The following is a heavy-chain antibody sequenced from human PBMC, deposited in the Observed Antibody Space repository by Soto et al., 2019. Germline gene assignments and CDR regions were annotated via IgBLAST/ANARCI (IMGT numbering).Heavy chain of an antibody. D-gene: IGHD2-21*01. Sequence: EVQLVESGGGLVQPGESLRLSCAASGFTFSAFWMTWLRQAPGKGLEWVANIKRDGTVTHYGDSVEGRCTLSRDNDPNSLFLQLNSLRPEDTAMYYCARDLSPPGEFFYDAFDVWGQGTFVTVSS. V-gene: IGHV3-7*04. CDR1: GFTFSAFW. J-gene: IGHJ3*01. CDR2: IKRDGTVT. CDR3: ARDLSPPGEFFYDAFDV.